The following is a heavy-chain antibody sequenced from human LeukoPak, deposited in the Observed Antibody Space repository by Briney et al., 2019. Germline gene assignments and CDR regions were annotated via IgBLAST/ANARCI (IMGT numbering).Heavy chain of an antibody. V-gene: IGHV4-59*01. CDR3: ARGFDYVWGSYSPLNWFDP. J-gene: IGHJ5*02. CDR2: IYYSGST. D-gene: IGHD3-16*01. CDR1: GGSISSYY. Sequence: SETLSLTRTVSGGSISSYYWSWIRQPPGKGLEWIGYIYYSGSTNYNPSLKSRVTISVDTSKNQFSLKLSSVTAADTAVYYCARGFDYVWGSYSPLNWFDPWGQGTLVTVSS.